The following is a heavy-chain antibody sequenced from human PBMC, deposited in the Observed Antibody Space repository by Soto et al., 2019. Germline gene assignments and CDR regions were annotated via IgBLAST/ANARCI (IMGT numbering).Heavy chain of an antibody. V-gene: IGHV3-23*01. CDR2: ISGSGQTT. Sequence: XGSLKLSCAGSGFTFSRFAMSWVRQVPGKGLEWVSAISGSGQTTYYADSVKGRFTVSRDNSNNTLYLQMNSLRAEDTAVYYCAKDQRKPAIFGVVTLYWGQGTLVTVSS. CDR1: GFTFSRFA. CDR3: AKDQRKPAIFGVVTLY. D-gene: IGHD3-3*01. J-gene: IGHJ4*02.